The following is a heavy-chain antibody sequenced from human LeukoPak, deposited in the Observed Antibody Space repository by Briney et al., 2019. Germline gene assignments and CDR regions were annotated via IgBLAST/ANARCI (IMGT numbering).Heavy chain of an antibody. J-gene: IGHJ3*02. Sequence: GGSLRLSCAASGFIFSDHYMDWVRQAPGKGLEWVGRTRNEANIYTTKYAASVKGRFTTSRDDSKNSLYLQMNSLKTEDTAVYYCASPVGATTVRAFDIWGQGTMVTVSS. V-gene: IGHV3-72*01. CDR1: GFIFSDHY. CDR3: ASPVGATTVRAFDI. D-gene: IGHD1-26*01. CDR2: TRNEANIYTT.